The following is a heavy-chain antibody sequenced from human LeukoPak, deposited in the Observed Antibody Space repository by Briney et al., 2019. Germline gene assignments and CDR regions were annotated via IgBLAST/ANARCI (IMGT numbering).Heavy chain of an antibody. CDR1: GFTFSNYG. D-gene: IGHD3-10*01. V-gene: IGHV3-30*18. CDR2: ISYDESNK. Sequence: SGGSLRLSCAASGFTFSNYGMHWVRQAPGKGLEWVAVISYDESNKYYADSVKGRFTISRDNSKNTLYLQMNSLRAEDTAVYHCAKASGSGTYYNAGDYWGQGTLVTVSS. J-gene: IGHJ4*02. CDR3: AKASGSGTYYNAGDY.